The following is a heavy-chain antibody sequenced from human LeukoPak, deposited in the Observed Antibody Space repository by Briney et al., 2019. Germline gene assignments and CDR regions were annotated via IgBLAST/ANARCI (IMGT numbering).Heavy chain of an antibody. CDR3: ARQKLDDYCTVAVPSGSCYASFDY. Sequence: GGSLRLSCAASGFTFSSYSMNWVRQALGKGLEWISHISSGGDTTYYADSVKGRFTISRDNGKNSLYLQMNSLRPEDTAVYYCARQKLDDYCTVAVPSGSCYASFDYRGQGTLVTVSS. CDR2: ISSGGDTT. D-gene: IGHD2-8*02. J-gene: IGHJ4*02. V-gene: IGHV3-48*01. CDR1: GFTFSSYS.